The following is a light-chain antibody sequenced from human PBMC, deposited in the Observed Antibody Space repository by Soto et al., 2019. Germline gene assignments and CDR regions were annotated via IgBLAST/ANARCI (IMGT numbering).Light chain of an antibody. CDR1: QSVSGSN. CDR3: QQHGSGPWT. Sequence: EIVLTQSPATLSLSPGERATLSCRASQSVSGSNLAWYQHKPGQGPRLLIYIASRRATGIPDRFSGSGSGTEFTLTISRLEPEDFAVYYCQQHGSGPWTFGQGTKVEIK. CDR2: IAS. J-gene: IGKJ1*01. V-gene: IGKV3-20*01.